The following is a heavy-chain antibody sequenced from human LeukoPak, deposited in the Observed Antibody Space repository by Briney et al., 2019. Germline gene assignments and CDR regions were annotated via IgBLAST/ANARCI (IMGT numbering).Heavy chain of an antibody. CDR1: GFTFSSYG. J-gene: IGHJ3*02. CDR3: ARGRGYSISSDAFDI. Sequence: GGSLRLSCAASGFTFSSYGMNWVRQAPGKGLEWVSSISTSSSYIYYADSVQGRFTISRDNAKNSLYLQMNSLRAEDTAVYYCARGRGYSISSDAFDIWGQGTMVSVSS. D-gene: IGHD6-6*01. V-gene: IGHV3-21*01. CDR2: ISTSSSYI.